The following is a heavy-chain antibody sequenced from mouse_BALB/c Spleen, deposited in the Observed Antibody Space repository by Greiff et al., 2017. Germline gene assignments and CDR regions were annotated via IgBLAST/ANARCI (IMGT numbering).Heavy chain of an antibody. CDR2: IWAGGST. Sequence: QVQLQQSGPGLVAPSQSLSITCTVSGFSLTSYGVHWVRQPPGKGLEWLGVIWAGGSTNYNSALMSRLSISKDNSKSQVFLKMNSLQTDDTAMYYCARVGSVYYRYGDYYAMDYWGQGTSVTVSS. V-gene: IGHV2-9*02. J-gene: IGHJ4*01. CDR1: GFSLTSYG. CDR3: ARVGSVYYRYGDYYAMDY. D-gene: IGHD2-14*01.